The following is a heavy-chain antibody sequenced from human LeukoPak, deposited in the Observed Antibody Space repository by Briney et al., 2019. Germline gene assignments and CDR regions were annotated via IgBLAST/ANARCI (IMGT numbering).Heavy chain of an antibody. Sequence: GASVKVSCKASGYTFTSYHMHWVRQAPGQGLEWMGIINPSGGSTSYAQKFQGRVTMTRDTSTSTVYMELSSLRSEDTAVYYCARCPTLITIFGVGQPYYFDYWGQGTLVTVSS. CDR1: GYTFTSYH. J-gene: IGHJ4*02. V-gene: IGHV1-46*01. D-gene: IGHD3-3*01. CDR2: INPSGGST. CDR3: ARCPTLITIFGVGQPYYFDY.